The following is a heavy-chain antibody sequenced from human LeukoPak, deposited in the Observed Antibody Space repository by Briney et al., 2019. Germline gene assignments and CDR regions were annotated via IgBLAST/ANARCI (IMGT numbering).Heavy chain of an antibody. V-gene: IGHV4-39*01. D-gene: IGHD1-14*01. CDR3: AGLIRPGWFDP. CDR2: IYYSGST. J-gene: IGHJ5*02. Sequence: WIRQPPGKGLEWIANIYYSGSTYYNPSLKSRVTISVGTSKNQFSLKLSSVTAADTAVYYCAGLIRPGWFDPWGQGTLVTVSS.